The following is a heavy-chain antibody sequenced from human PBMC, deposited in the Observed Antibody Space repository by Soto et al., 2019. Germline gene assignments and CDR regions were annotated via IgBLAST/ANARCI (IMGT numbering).Heavy chain of an antibody. CDR3: ARGRYASLTGYRNWYFDL. CDR2: VYFSGTI. CDR1: GGSISSSSYY. V-gene: IGHV4-39*01. D-gene: IGHD3-9*01. Sequence: QLQLQESGPGLVKPSETLSLTCTVSGGSISSSSYYWDWIRQPPGKGLEWIGSVYFSGTIYYNPSLTGRVTISVDTSKNQFSLKLSSVTAADTAVYYCARGRYASLTGYRNWYFDLWGRGTLVTVSS. J-gene: IGHJ2*01.